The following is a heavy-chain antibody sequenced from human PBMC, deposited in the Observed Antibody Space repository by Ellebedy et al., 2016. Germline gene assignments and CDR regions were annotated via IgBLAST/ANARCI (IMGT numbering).Heavy chain of an antibody. J-gene: IGHJ5*02. Sequence: ASVKVSCKASGGNISNFAISWVRQAPGQGLEWLGRIIPVVGVTNNAQKFQGRVTIIADKSTSTAYMELSSLTSEDTAVYYCARGVGSGWFDPWGQGTLVTVSS. CDR1: GGNISNFA. CDR2: IIPVVGVT. V-gene: IGHV1-69*04. CDR3: ARGVGSGWFDP. D-gene: IGHD2-15*01.